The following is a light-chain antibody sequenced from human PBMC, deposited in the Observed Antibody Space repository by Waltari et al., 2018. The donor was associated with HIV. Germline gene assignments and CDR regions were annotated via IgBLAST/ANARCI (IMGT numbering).Light chain of an antibody. CDR2: VGS. V-gene: IGKV2-28*01. J-gene: IGKJ4*01. Sequence: DVVMTQSPLSLRVTPENRASTPSRFGQSLLSRNGNNYLDWYLQKPGQSPQLLIYVGSNRASGVPDRFSGSGSGTDFTLKISRVEAEDVGVYYCMQALEAPLTFGGGTKVQIK. CDR1: QSLLSRNGNNY. CDR3: MQALEAPLT.